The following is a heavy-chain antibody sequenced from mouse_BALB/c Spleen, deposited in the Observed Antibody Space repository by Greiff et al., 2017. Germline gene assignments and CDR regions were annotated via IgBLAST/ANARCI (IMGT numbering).Heavy chain of an antibody. CDR3: ARREGPWAMDY. V-gene: IGHV1-87*01. CDR2: IYPGDGDT. CDR1: GYTFTSYW. Sequence: VQLQQSGAELVRPGASVKLSCKASGYTFTSYWMRWVNQRPGQGLEWIGAIYPGDGDTRYTQKFKGKATLTAAKSSSTAYMQLSSLASEDSAVYYCARREGPWAMDYWGQGTSVTVSS. J-gene: IGHJ4*01.